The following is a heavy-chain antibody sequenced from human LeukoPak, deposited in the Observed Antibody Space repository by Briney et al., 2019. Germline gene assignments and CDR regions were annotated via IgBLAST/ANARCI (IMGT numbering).Heavy chain of an antibody. V-gene: IGHV3-30*02. CDR3: ARELTSSSCFDP. CDR2: IRNDGSNK. CDR1: GFSLSNYN. D-gene: IGHD2-2*01. Sequence: GGFLRLSCAASGFSLSNYNMHWVRQAPGKGLEWVAFIRNDGSNKYYADSVKGRFTISRDNSKNTLYLQMNSLRAEDTAVYYCARELTSSSCFDPWGQGTLVTVSS. J-gene: IGHJ5*02.